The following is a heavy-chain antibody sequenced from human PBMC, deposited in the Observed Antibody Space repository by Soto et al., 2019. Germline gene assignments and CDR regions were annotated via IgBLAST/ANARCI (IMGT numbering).Heavy chain of an antibody. Sequence: QLQLQESGSGLVKPSQTLSLTCAVSGGSISSGGYSWTWIRQPPGKGLEWIGYIYHSGSTYYNPSLTSRVSISVXXSKNQFSLKLSSVTAADTAVYYCARGMTTVTTLDYWGQGTLVTVSS. D-gene: IGHD4-17*01. CDR1: GGSISSGGYS. CDR2: IYHSGST. J-gene: IGHJ4*02. CDR3: ARGMTTVTTLDY. V-gene: IGHV4-30-2*01.